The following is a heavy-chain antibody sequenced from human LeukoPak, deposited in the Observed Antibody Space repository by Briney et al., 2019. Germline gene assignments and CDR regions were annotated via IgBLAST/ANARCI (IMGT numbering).Heavy chain of an antibody. CDR1: GGSISSGSYY. V-gene: IGHV4-39*01. J-gene: IGHJ3*02. Sequence: SETLSLTCTVSGGSISSGSYYWGWIRQPPGKGLEWIGSIYYSGSSTYYNPSLKGRVTISGDTSKNQLSLKLNSVTAADTAAYYCARDWGRDALDIWGQGTMVTVSS. D-gene: IGHD3-16*01. CDR3: ARDWGRDALDI. CDR2: IYYSGSST.